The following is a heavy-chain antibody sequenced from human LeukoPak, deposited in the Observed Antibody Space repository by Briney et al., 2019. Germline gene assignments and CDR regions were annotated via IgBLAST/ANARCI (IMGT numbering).Heavy chain of an antibody. D-gene: IGHD3-10*01. CDR2: MNPNSGNT. V-gene: IGHV1-8*01. Sequence: ASVKVSCKASGYTFASYDINWVRQATGQGLEWMGWMNPNSGNTGYAQKFQGRVTMTRNTSISTAYMELSSLRSEDTAVYYCAREGSGSYYNSGRYYYYMDVWGKGTTATVSS. CDR3: AREGSGSYYNSGRYYYYMDV. J-gene: IGHJ6*03. CDR1: GYTFASYD.